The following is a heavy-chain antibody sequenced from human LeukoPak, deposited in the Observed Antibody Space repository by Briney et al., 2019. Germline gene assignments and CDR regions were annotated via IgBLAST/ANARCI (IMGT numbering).Heavy chain of an antibody. CDR1: GFTFSSYE. J-gene: IGHJ3*02. CDR2: ISSSGSTI. V-gene: IGHV3-48*03. D-gene: IGHD3-22*01. Sequence: PGGSLRLSCAASGFTFSSYEMNWVRQAPGKGLEWVSYISSSGSTIYYADSVKGRFTISRDNAKNSLYLQMNSLRAEDTAVYYCAREKYYYDSSGAFDIWGQGTMVTVSS. CDR3: AREKYYYDSSGAFDI.